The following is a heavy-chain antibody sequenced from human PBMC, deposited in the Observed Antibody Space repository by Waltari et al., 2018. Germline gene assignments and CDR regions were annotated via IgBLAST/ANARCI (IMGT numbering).Heavy chain of an antibody. V-gene: IGHV3-74*01. Sequence: EVQLVESGGGLVQPGGSLRLSCIASGFPFSNYWMHWVRQSPGKGLVWSSRIRGDGTKANYADSVQGRFIISRDSAKNILYLQMSNLRADDAALYYCARGSDVVEVPAANGVVIGPWGQGTLVTVSS. CDR3: ARGSDVVEVPAANGVVIGP. CDR1: GFPFSNYW. CDR2: IRGDGTKA. J-gene: IGHJ5*02. D-gene: IGHD2-2*01.